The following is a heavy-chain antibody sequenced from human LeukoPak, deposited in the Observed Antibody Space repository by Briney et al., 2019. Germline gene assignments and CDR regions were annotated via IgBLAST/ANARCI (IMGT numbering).Heavy chain of an antibody. D-gene: IGHD3-22*01. CDR3: ARGRDSSGYEYYFDY. Sequence: PSETLSLTCTVSRGSISTFYWSWFRQPAGKGLEWIGRIYTRGSTNYNPSLKSRVTMSVDTSKKQFSLKLSSVTAADTAVYYCARGRDSSGYEYYFDYWGQGTLVTVSS. CDR2: IYTRGST. CDR1: RGSISTFY. V-gene: IGHV4-4*07. J-gene: IGHJ4*02.